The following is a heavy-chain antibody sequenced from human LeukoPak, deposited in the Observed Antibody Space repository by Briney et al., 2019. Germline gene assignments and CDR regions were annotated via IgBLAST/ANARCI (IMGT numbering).Heavy chain of an antibody. J-gene: IGHJ4*02. CDR1: GFTFSSYA. Sequence: GGSLRLSCAASGFTFSSYAMSWVRQAPGKGLEWVSAISGSGGSTYYADSVKGRFTISRDNSKNTLFLQMNSLSHEDSAVYYCVKDYDYDNRLLDYWGQGTLVTVSS. D-gene: IGHD3-16*01. CDR2: ISGSGGST. V-gene: IGHV3-23*01. CDR3: VKDYDYDNRLLDY.